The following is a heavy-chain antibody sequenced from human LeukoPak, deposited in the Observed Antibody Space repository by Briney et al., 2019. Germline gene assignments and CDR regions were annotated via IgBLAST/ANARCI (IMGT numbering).Heavy chain of an antibody. Sequence: QPGGSLRLSCAASVFTFSNYNMNWVRQAPGKGLEWVSYISSDSATKYYADSVKGRFTISRDNAKDSLYLQMNSLRAEDTAVYYCARGDGGSKDWGQGTLVTVSS. CDR1: VFTFSNYN. V-gene: IGHV3-48*01. CDR3: ARGDGGSKD. CDR2: ISSDSATK. D-gene: IGHD5-24*01. J-gene: IGHJ4*02.